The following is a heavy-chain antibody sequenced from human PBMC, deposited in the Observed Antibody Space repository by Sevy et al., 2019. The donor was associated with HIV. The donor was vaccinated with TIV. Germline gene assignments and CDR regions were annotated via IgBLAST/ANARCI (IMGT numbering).Heavy chain of an antibody. D-gene: IGHD5-12*01. Sequence: SETLSLTCSVSGGSISNGAHYWSWIRQHPGKGLEWIGHIYYSGSTYYNPSLKSRLTISVDTSKNQFSLKLSSVTAAXXXXXXXXXXXXXXXGYGFDYWGQGTRVTVSS. J-gene: IGHJ4*02. V-gene: IGHV4-31*03. CDR1: GGSISNGAHY. CDR3: XXXXXXXXGYGFDY. CDR2: IYYSGST.